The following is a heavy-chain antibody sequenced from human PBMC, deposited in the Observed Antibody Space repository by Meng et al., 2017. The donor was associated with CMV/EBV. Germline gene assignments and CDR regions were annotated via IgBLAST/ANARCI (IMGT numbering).Heavy chain of an antibody. J-gene: IGHJ4*02. CDR3: ARGSWDYDFWSGQNGDY. CDR1: GFTFSSYA. CDR2: ISYDGSNK. Sequence: GESLKISCAASGFTFSSYAMHWVRQAPGKGLEWVAVISYDGSNKYYADSVKGRFTISRDNSKNTLYLQMNSLRAEDTAVYYCARGSWDYDFWSGQNGDYWGQGTLVTVSS. V-gene: IGHV3-30-3*01. D-gene: IGHD3-3*01.